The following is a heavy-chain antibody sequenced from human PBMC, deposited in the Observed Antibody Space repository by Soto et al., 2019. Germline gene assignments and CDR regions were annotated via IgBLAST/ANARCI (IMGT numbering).Heavy chain of an antibody. CDR2: ISYDGSNK. V-gene: IGHV3-30-3*01. D-gene: IGHD6-19*01. CDR3: ARDGSIAVAGIYVDD. J-gene: IGHJ4*02. CDR1: GFTFSSYA. Sequence: QVQLVESGGGVVQPGRSLRLSCAASGFTFSSYAMHWVGQAPGKGLEWVAVISYDGSNKYYADSVKGRFTISRDNSKNTLYLQMNSLRAEDTAVYYCARDGSIAVAGIYVDDWGQGTLFTVSA.